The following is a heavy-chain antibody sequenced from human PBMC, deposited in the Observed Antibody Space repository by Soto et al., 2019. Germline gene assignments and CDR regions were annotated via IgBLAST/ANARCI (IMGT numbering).Heavy chain of an antibody. CDR3: ARGHTYYYYYYCMDV. V-gene: IGHV4-34*01. CDR1: GGSFSGYY. Sequence: SETLSLTCAVYGGSFSGYYWSWIRQPPGKGLEWIGEINHSGSTNYNPSLKSRVTISVDTSKNQFSLKLSSVTAADTAVYYCARGHTYYYYYYCMDVWGQGTTVTVSS. CDR2: INHSGST. J-gene: IGHJ6*02.